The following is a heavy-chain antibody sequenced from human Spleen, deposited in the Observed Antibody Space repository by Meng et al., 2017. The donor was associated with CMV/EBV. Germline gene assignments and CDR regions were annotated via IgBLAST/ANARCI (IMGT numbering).Heavy chain of an antibody. CDR3: ARGAAAYP. CDR1: GGSISSAGYF. D-gene: IGHD6-25*01. J-gene: IGHJ5*02. Sequence: LPCSVSGGSISSAGYFWSWIRQRPEKGLEWIGYLHYTGATSYNPSLKSRVSISVDTSKNQFSLKLVSVTAADAAVYYCARGAAAYPWGQGILVTVSS. CDR2: LHYTGAT. V-gene: IGHV4-31*03.